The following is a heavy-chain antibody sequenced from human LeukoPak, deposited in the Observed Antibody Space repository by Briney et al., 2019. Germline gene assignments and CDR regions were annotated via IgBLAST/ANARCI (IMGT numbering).Heavy chain of an antibody. CDR2: ISSSSTYI. J-gene: IGHJ4*02. Sequence: NPGGSLRLSCAASGFTFSSYSMNWVRQAPGKGLEWVSSISSSSTYIYYADSVKGRFTISRDNAKNSLSLQMNSLRAEDTAVYYCARDNGENYHTAFDYWGQGTLVTVSS. D-gene: IGHD2-8*01. CDR3: ARDNGENYHTAFDY. V-gene: IGHV3-21*01. CDR1: GFTFSSYS.